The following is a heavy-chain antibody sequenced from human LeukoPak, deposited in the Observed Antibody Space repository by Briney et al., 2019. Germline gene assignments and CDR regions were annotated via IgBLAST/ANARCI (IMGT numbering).Heavy chain of an antibody. J-gene: IGHJ6*02. Sequence: SETLSLTCAVYGGSFSGYYWSWIRQPPGKGQEWIGEINHSGSTNYNPSLKSRVTISVDTSKNQFSLKLSSVTAADTAVYYCAREWYSSGWYYYYGMDVWGQGTTVTVSS. CDR3: AREWYSSGWYYYYGMDV. D-gene: IGHD6-19*01. CDR1: GGSFSGYY. V-gene: IGHV4-34*01. CDR2: INHSGST.